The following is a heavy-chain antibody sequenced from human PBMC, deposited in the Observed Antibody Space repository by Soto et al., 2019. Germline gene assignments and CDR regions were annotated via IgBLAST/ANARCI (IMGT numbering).Heavy chain of an antibody. CDR2: ITDSGRNT. J-gene: IGHJ4*02. V-gene: IGHV3-23*01. CDR3: VKDLGSGWFDY. D-gene: IGHD6-19*01. Sequence: GGSLRLSCAASGFIFGTFAMSWVRQAPGKGLEWVSAITDSGRNTYYADSVKGRFTISRDNSKNTLYLQMNSLRAEDTAVYYCVKDLGSGWFDYWGQGTLVTVSS. CDR1: GFIFGTFA.